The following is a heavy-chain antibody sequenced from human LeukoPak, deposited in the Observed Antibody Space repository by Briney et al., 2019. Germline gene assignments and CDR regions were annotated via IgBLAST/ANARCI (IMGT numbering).Heavy chain of an antibody. V-gene: IGHV4-39*07. CDR1: GGSISSSSYY. CDR2: IYYSGST. D-gene: IGHD3-22*01. J-gene: IGHJ4*02. Sequence: SETLSLTCTVSGGSISSSSYYWGWIRQPPGKGLEWIGSIYYSGSTYYNPSLKSRVTISVDTSKNQFSLKLSSVTAADTAMYYCAREGDYYDSGGYYRIDFWGQGTLVTVSS. CDR3: AREGDYYDSGGYYRIDF.